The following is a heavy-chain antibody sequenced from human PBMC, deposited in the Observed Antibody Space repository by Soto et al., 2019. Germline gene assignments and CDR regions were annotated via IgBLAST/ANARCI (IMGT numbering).Heavy chain of an antibody. CDR1: GYSISSGYY. Sequence: PSETLSLTCGVSGYSISSGYYWGWIRQPTGKGLEWIGSISHSGFIYYNPSLKSRVTISIDTPKNQFSLRLSSVTAADTAVYYCARDPPGYCTTTSCPTWFDPWGQGTLVTVSS. J-gene: IGHJ5*02. V-gene: IGHV4-38-2*02. D-gene: IGHD2-2*01. CDR2: ISHSGFI. CDR3: ARDPPGYCTTTSCPTWFDP.